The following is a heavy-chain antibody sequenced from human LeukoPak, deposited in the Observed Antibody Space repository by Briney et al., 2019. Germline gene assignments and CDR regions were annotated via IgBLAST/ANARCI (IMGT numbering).Heavy chain of an antibody. CDR3: AKDPRITMIVVVTTHFDY. V-gene: IGHV3-23*01. CDR1: GFTFRTYW. J-gene: IGHJ4*02. Sequence: GGSLRLSRAASGFTFRTYWMSWVRQAPGKGLEWVSAISGSGGSTYYADSVKGRFTISRDNSKNTLYLQMNSLRAEDTAVYYCAKDPRITMIVVVTTHFDYWGQGTLVTVSS. CDR2: ISGSGGST. D-gene: IGHD3-22*01.